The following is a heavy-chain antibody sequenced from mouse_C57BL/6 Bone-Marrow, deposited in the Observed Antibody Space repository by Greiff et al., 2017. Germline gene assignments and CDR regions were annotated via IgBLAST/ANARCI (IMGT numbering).Heavy chain of an antibody. CDR2: ISYDGSN. J-gene: IGHJ3*01. V-gene: IGHV3-6*01. CDR3: AREGLRRAWFAY. Sequence: ESGPGLVKPSQSLSLTCSVTGYSITSGYYWNWIRQFPGNKLEWMGYISYDGSNNYNPSLKNRISITRDTSKNQFFLKLNSVTTEDTATYYCAREGLRRAWFAYWGLGTLVTVSA. CDR1: GYSITSGYY. D-gene: IGHD2-2*01.